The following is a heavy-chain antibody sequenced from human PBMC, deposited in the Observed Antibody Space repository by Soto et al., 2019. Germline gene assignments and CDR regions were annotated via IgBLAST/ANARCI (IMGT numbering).Heavy chain of an antibody. V-gene: IGHV1-18*01. D-gene: IGHD6-19*01. Sequence: ASVKVSCKASGYTFTSYDINWVRQATGQGLEWMGWINAYNGNTNYAQKLQGRVTMTTNTSTSTAYMELRSLRSDDTAVYYCARVVAVAAPSWFDPWGQGTLVTVSS. CDR3: ARVVAVAAPSWFDP. J-gene: IGHJ5*02. CDR1: GYTFTSYD. CDR2: INAYNGNT.